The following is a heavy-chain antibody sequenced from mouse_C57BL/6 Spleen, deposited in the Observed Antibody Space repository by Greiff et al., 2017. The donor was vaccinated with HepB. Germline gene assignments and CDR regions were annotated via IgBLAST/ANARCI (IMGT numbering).Heavy chain of an antibody. D-gene: IGHD1-1*01. CDR1: GYTFTSYW. CDR2: IYPGSGST. J-gene: IGHJ1*03. CDR3: ARDPPTVYGSSYWYFDV. V-gene: IGHV1-55*01. Sequence: QVHVKQPGAELVKPGASVKMSCKASGYTFTSYWITWVKQRPGQGLEWIGDIYPGSGSTNYNEKFKSKATLTVDTSSSTAYMQLSSLTSEDSAVYYCARDPPTVYGSSYWYFDVWGTGTTVTVSS.